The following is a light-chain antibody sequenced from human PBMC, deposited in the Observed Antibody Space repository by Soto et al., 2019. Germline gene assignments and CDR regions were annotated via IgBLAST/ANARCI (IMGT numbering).Light chain of an antibody. CDR3: HHYYNTPPT. Sequence: DIVMTQSPDSLAVSLGERATINCKSSQSVLYTSNNKNYLSWYQQKPGQPPKLLIYWASTRESGVPDRFSGSGSGTDFTLTISSLQAEDVAVYYCHHYYNTPPTFGGGTKVDIK. CDR2: WAS. J-gene: IGKJ4*01. V-gene: IGKV4-1*01. CDR1: QSVLYTSNNKNY.